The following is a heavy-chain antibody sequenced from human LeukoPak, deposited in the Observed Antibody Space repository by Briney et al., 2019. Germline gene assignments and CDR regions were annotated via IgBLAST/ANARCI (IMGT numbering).Heavy chain of an antibody. CDR3: AHGAMYQLDY. J-gene: IGHJ4*02. Sequence: GGSLRLSCAASGFSFSTYAMSWVRQIPGKGLEWVSAISGSDPGTYYADSVKGRFTISGDNSKNTLFLQMNSLRAEGTAVYYCAHGAMYQLDYWGQGTLVTVSS. V-gene: IGHV3-23*01. D-gene: IGHD2-2*01. CDR2: ISGSDPGT. CDR1: GFSFSTYA.